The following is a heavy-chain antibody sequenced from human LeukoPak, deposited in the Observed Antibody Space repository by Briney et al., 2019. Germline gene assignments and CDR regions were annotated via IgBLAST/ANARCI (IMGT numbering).Heavy chain of an antibody. CDR1: GFTVSSNY. CDR2: ISSDGSNK. J-gene: IGHJ4*02. V-gene: IGHV3-30-3*01. Sequence: GGSLRLSCAASGFTVSSNYMSWVRQAPGKGLEWVAVISSDGSNKYYTDSVKGRFTISRDNSRNTLYLQMNSLRAEDTAVYYCARQAPSGNLDYWGQGTLVTVSS. CDR3: ARQAPSGNLDY.